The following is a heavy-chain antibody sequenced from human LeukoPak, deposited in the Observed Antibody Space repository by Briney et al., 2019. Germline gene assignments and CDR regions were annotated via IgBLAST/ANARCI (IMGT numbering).Heavy chain of an antibody. J-gene: IGHJ4*02. V-gene: IGHV3-48*01. CDR3: ARDETPTNGYDSYDF. Sequence: GGSLRLSCAASEFTFSSYSMNWVRQAPGKGLEWVSYITNSGNSKSYADSVKGRFTISRDNTKNSLYLQMNGLRAEDTAVYYCARDETPTNGYDSYDFWGQGTLVTVST. D-gene: IGHD5-12*01. CDR1: EFTFSSYS. CDR2: ITNSGNSK.